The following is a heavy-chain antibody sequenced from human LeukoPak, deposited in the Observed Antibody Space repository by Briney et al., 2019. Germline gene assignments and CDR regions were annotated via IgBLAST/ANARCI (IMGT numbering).Heavy chain of an antibody. Sequence: GGSLRLSCAASGFTFSSYAMYWVRQAPGKRLEWVAVISYDGSNKYYADSVKGRFTISRDNSKNTLYLQMNSLRAEDTAVYYCARDCRYDAFDIWGQGTMVTVSS. CDR2: ISYDGSNK. CDR1: GFTFSSYA. V-gene: IGHV3-30*04. J-gene: IGHJ3*02. CDR3: ARDCRYDAFDI.